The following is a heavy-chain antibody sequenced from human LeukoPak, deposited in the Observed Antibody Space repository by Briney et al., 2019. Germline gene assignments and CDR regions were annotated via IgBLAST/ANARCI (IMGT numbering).Heavy chain of an antibody. CDR3: ARGRSYYYYYYMDV. CDR1: GYTFTGYY. V-gene: IGHV1-2*02. Sequence: ASVKVSCKASGYTFTGYYMHWVRQAPGQGLEWMGWINPNSGGTNYAQKFQGRVTMTRDTSISTAYMELGRLRSDDTAVYYCARGRSYYYYYYMDVWGKGTTVTVSS. CDR2: INPNSGGT. J-gene: IGHJ6*03.